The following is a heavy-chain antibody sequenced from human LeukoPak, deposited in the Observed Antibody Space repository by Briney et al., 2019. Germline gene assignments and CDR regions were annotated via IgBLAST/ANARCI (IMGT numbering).Heavy chain of an antibody. CDR1: RFTFSSYS. Sequence: PGGSLRLSCAASRFTFSSYSMNWVRQAPGKGLEWVSSISSSSSYIYYADSVKGRFTISRDNAKNSLYLQMNSLRAEDTAVYYCARAYYGSGSYDGYWGQGTLVTVSS. CDR3: ARAYYGSGSYDGY. J-gene: IGHJ4*02. CDR2: ISSSSSYI. D-gene: IGHD3-10*01. V-gene: IGHV3-21*01.